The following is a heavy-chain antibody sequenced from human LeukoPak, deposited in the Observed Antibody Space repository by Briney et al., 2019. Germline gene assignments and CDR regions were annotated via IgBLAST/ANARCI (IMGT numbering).Heavy chain of an antibody. Sequence: GESLKISCKGPGYSFTSYWIGWVRQMPGKGLEWMGIIYPGDSDTRYSPSFQGQVTISADKSTSTAYLQWSSLKASDTAMYYCARLRIAAAGTTANYYYYMDVWGKGTTVTISS. J-gene: IGHJ6*03. CDR2: IYPGDSDT. CDR1: GYSFTSYW. CDR3: ARLRIAAAGTTANYYYYMDV. V-gene: IGHV5-51*01. D-gene: IGHD6-13*01.